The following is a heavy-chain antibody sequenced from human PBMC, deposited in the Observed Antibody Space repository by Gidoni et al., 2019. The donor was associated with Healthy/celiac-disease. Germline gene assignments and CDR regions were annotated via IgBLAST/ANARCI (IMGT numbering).Heavy chain of an antibody. Sequence: EVQLVESGGGLVQPGGSLRRSFAASGLPFSSYSMTWVRQAPGKGLEWVSDISSSSSTIYYADSVKGRFTISRDNAKNSLYLQMNSLRAEDTAVYYCAREGYCSSTSCHYYYYYGMDVWGQGTTVTVSS. J-gene: IGHJ6*02. V-gene: IGHV3-48*01. CDR1: GLPFSSYS. CDR3: AREGYCSSTSCHYYYYYGMDV. D-gene: IGHD2-2*01. CDR2: ISSSSSTI.